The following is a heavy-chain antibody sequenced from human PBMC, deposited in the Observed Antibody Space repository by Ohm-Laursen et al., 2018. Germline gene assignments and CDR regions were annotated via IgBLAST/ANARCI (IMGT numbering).Heavy chain of an antibody. J-gene: IGHJ4*02. CDR1: GYSISSGYY. D-gene: IGHD6-13*01. CDR3: ASSSRWYYFDY. V-gene: IGHV4-38-2*01. Sequence: SDTLSLTCAVSGYSISSGYYWGWIRQPPGKGLEWIVSMDQSGSTYYNPSLKSRVTISVDTSKNQFSLRLSSVTAADTAVYYCASSSRWYYFDYWGQGTLVTVSS. CDR2: MDQSGST.